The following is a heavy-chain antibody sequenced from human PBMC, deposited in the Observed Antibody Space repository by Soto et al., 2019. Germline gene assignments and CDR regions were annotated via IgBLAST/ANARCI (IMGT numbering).Heavy chain of an antibody. CDR3: AREAYSSSHSRWFDP. J-gene: IGHJ5*02. V-gene: IGHV4-59*01. Sequence: SETLSLTCTVSGRSISSYYWSWIRQPPGKGLEWIGYIYYSGSTNYNPSLKSRVTISVDTSKNQFSLKLSSVTAADTAVYYCAREAYSSSHSRWFDPWGQGTLVTVSS. CDR1: GRSISSYY. D-gene: IGHD6-19*01. CDR2: IYYSGST.